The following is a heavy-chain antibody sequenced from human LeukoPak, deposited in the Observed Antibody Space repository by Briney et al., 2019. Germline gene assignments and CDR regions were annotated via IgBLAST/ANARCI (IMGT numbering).Heavy chain of an antibody. Sequence: ASVKVSCKASGYTFTSYGISWVRQAPGQGLEWMGWISAYNGNTNYAQKFQCRVPMPTDTATSKAYMELRSLRSDDTAVYYCARVPSGRRTYYYDSSGYQFDYWGQGTLVTVSS. D-gene: IGHD3-22*01. CDR1: GYTFTSYG. J-gene: IGHJ4*02. CDR3: ARVPSGRRTYYYDSSGYQFDY. V-gene: IGHV1-18*01. CDR2: ISAYNGNT.